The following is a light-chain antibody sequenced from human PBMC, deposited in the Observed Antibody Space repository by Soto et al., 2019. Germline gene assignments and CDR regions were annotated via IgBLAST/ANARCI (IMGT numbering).Light chain of an antibody. CDR1: QSVSSY. V-gene: IGKV3-11*01. CDR2: DAS. CDR3: QHRSNWPPVT. Sequence: EIVLTQSPATLSLSPGERATLSCRASQSVSSYLAWYQQKPGQAPRLLIYDASNRATGIPARFSGSGSGTDFTLTISSLEPEDCAIYYCQHRSNWPPVTFGGGTKVEIK. J-gene: IGKJ4*01.